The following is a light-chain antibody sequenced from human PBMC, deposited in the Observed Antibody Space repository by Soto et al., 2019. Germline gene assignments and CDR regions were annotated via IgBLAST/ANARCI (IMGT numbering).Light chain of an antibody. CDR3: LRHDGYPLT. Sequence: DIQMTQSPAVISASVGDGVTITCRASQGISTYLAWFQQKPGKVPQRLIYGASSLQSGVPSRFSGSGSGTEFTLTISSLQPEDFAMYYCLRHDGYPLTFGGGTKVDIK. V-gene: IGKV1-17*03. CDR2: GAS. J-gene: IGKJ4*01. CDR1: QGISTY.